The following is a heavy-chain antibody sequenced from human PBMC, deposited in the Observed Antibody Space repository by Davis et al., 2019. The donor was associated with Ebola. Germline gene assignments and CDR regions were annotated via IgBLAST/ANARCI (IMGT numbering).Heavy chain of an antibody. CDR1: GFTFSTYA. CDR3: ARDLRGFGRY. V-gene: IGHV3-23*01. CDR2: ITGSDGST. J-gene: IGHJ4*02. Sequence: GGSLRLSCAASGFTFSTYAMSWVRQAPGKGLEWVSGITGSDGSTYCADSVKGRFTISRDNSKNTLYLQMNSLRDEDTAVYYCARDLRGFGRYWGQGTLVTVSS. D-gene: IGHD3-3*01.